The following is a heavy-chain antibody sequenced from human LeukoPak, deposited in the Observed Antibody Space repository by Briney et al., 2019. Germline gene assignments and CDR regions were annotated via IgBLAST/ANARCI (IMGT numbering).Heavy chain of an antibody. V-gene: IGHV3-23*01. J-gene: IGHJ4*02. CDR3: AKSRGIYDNSGWRTYDS. D-gene: IGHD6-19*01. CDR2: ISDNGGIT. Sequence: PGGSLRLSCAASGFTFNIYTMSWVRQAPGKGLAWVSVISDNGGITYYADSVKGRFTISRDNSKNTLYLQMNSLRAEDTAIYYCAKSRGIYDNSGWRTYDSWGQGILVTVSS. CDR1: GFTFNIYT.